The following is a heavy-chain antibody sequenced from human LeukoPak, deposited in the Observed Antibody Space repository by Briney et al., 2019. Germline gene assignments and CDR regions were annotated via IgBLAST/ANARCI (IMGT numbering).Heavy chain of an antibody. CDR3: AIGHYRNIPG. Sequence: GGSLRLSCAASGFTVSSKYMNWVRQAPGKGLEWVSVIYTYGSTYYADSVRARFSISRDDSKNTLSLQMNSLRAEDTAVYYCAIGHYRNIPGWGQGTLVTVSS. CDR1: GFTVSSKY. CDR2: IYTYGST. D-gene: IGHD1/OR15-1a*01. V-gene: IGHV3-66*01. J-gene: IGHJ4*02.